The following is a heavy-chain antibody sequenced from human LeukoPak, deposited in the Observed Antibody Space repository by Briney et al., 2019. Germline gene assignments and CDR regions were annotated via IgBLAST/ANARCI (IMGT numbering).Heavy chain of an antibody. Sequence: GGSLRLSCAGSGFIFSRSSMTWVRQSPGTGLEWVATINPDGSMKWYLDSVNGRFTISRDNSDNAVFLQMNSLRVEDTAVYYCAKLLGDVTTLDYWGQGILVTVSS. CDR3: AKLLGDVTTLDY. J-gene: IGHJ4*02. CDR1: GFIFSRSS. V-gene: IGHV3-7*01. CDR2: INPDGSMK. D-gene: IGHD3-16*01.